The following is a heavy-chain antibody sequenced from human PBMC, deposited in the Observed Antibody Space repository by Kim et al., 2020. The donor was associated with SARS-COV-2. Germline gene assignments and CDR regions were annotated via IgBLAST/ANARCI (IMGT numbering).Heavy chain of an antibody. V-gene: IGHV1-69*13. CDR3: HHYYDSSGYQGGGVRSFDY. Sequence: SVKVSCKASGGTFSSYAISWVRQAPGQGLEWMGGIIPIFGTANYAQKFQGRVTITADESTSTAYMELSSLRSEDTAVYYCHHYYDSSGYQGGGVRSFDYWGQGTLVTVSS. CDR2: IIPIFGTA. J-gene: IGHJ4*02. CDR1: GGTFSSYA. D-gene: IGHD3-22*01.